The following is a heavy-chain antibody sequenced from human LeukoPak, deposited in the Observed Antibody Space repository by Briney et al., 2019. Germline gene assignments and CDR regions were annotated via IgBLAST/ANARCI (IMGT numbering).Heavy chain of an antibody. D-gene: IGHD3-10*01. CDR1: GFTFPDYA. CDR3: AKGLYGPDNAFDY. CDR2: ISWNSGSR. J-gene: IGHJ4*02. Sequence: GGSLRLSCVASGFTFPDYAMHWVRQPPGKGLEWVSGISWNSGSRGYADSVKGRFTISRDNAKNSLYLQMNSLRVEDTALYYCAKGLYGPDNAFDYWGQGTLVTVSS. V-gene: IGHV3-9*01.